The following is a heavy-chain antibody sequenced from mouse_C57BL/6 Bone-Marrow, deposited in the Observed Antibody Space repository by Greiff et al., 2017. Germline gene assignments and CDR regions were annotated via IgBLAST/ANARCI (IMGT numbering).Heavy chain of an antibody. J-gene: IGHJ2*01. Sequence: VQLQQSGAELVRPGTSVTVSCKASGYAFTNYLIEWVKQRPGQGLEWIGVINSGSGGTNYNEKFKGKATLTADKSSSTAYMQLSSLTSEDSAVYFCARRGILLFDYWGKGTTLTVSS. CDR2: INSGSGGT. CDR3: ARRGILLFDY. D-gene: IGHD2-1*01. V-gene: IGHV1-54*01. CDR1: GYAFTNYL.